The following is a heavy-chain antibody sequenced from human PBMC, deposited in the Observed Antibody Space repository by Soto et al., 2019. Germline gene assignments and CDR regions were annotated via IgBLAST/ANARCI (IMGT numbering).Heavy chain of an antibody. CDR1: GGSISSGGYY. J-gene: IGHJ4*02. D-gene: IGHD5-12*01. Sequence: SETLSLTCTVSGGSISSGGYYWSWIRQHPGKGLEWIGYIYYSGSTYYNPSLKSRVTISVDTSKNQFSLKLSSVTAADTAVYYCARDLGEMATIYYWGQGTLVTVSS. V-gene: IGHV4-31*03. CDR2: IYYSGST. CDR3: ARDLGEMATIYY.